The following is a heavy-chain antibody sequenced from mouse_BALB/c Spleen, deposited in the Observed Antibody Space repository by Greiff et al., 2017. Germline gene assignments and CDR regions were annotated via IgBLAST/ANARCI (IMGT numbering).Heavy chain of an antibody. Sequence: VQLKQSGPELVKPGASVKMSCKASGYTFTSYVMHWVKQKPGQGLEWIGYINPYNDGTKYNEKFKGKATLTSDKSSSTAYMELSSLTSEDSAVYYCARSNYDYDVGYWYFDVWGAGTTVTVSS. D-gene: IGHD2-4*01. J-gene: IGHJ1*01. V-gene: IGHV1-14*01. CDR2: INPYNDGT. CDR3: ARSNYDYDVGYWYFDV. CDR1: GYTFTSYV.